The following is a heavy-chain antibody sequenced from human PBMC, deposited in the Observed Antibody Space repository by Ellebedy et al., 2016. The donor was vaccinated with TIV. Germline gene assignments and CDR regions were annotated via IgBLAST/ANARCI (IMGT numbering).Heavy chain of an antibody. CDR2: IRKDGSEI. D-gene: IGHD7-27*01. J-gene: IGHJ4*02. CDR3: ARLPLSGDRPGTFDY. CDR1: GFPFSRYW. V-gene: IGHV3-7*01. Sequence: GGSLRLXXAASGFPFSRYWMSWVRQAPGKGLEWVANIRKDGSEIYYVESVKSRFTISRDNAENSLYLQMNSLRVEDTATYYCARLPLSGDRPGTFDYWGPGTLVTVSS.